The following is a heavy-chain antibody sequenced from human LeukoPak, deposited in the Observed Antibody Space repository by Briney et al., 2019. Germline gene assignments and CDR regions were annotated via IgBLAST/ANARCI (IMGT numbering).Heavy chain of an antibody. V-gene: IGHV3-48*01. Sequence: GGSLRLSCAASGFTFSSYSMNWVRQAPGKGLEWVSYISSSSSTIYYADSVKGRFTISRDNAKNSVYLQMNSLGAEDTAVYYCARDDIVLMVYALDYWGQGTLVTVSS. J-gene: IGHJ4*02. D-gene: IGHD2-8*01. CDR2: ISSSSSTI. CDR3: ARDDIVLMVYALDY. CDR1: GFTFSSYS.